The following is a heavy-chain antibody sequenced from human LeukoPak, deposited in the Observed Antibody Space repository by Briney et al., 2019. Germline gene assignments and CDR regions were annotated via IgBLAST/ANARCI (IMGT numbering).Heavy chain of an antibody. J-gene: IGHJ4*02. CDR2: IWYDGSNK. D-gene: IGHD2-2*01. CDR1: GFTFSSYG. Sequence: GGSLRLSCAASGFTFSSYGMHWVRQAPGKGLEWVAVIWYDGSNKYYADSVKGRFTISRDNSKNTLYLQMNSLRAEDTAVYYCARDIGDIVVVPAAMVDWGQGTLVTVSS. CDR3: ARDIGDIVVVPAAMVD. V-gene: IGHV3-33*01.